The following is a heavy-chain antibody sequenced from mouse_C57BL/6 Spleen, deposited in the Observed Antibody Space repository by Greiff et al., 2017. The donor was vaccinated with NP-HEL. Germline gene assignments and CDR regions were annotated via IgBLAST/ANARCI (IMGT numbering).Heavy chain of an antibody. CDR1: GFSLTSYG. CDR2: IWGDGST. Sequence: QVQLQQSGPGLVAPSQSLSITCTVSGFSLTSYGVSWVRQPPGKGLEWLGVIWGDGSTNYHSALISRLSICKDNSKSHAFLKQNNLQTDDTATNYCAKGPDAMDYWGQGTSVTVSS. V-gene: IGHV2-3*01. J-gene: IGHJ4*01. CDR3: AKGPDAMDY.